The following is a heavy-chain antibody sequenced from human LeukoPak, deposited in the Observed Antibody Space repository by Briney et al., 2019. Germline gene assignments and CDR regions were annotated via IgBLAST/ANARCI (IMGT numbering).Heavy chain of an antibody. Sequence: GESLKIPCKGSGYSFTRYWIGWVRQMPGKGLEWMGIIYPGDSDTRYSPSFQGQVTISADNATSTAHLQWSSLKASDTAMYYCAGGPLGITYYVDVWGKGTTVTVSS. CDR3: AGGPLGITYYVDV. D-gene: IGHD7-27*01. CDR1: GYSFTRYW. J-gene: IGHJ6*03. CDR2: IYPGDSDT. V-gene: IGHV5-51*01.